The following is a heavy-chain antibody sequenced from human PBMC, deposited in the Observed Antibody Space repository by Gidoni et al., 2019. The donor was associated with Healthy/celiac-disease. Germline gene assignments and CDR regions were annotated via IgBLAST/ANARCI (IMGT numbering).Heavy chain of an antibody. D-gene: IGHD4-17*01. V-gene: IGHV1-69*06. CDR2: ILPILGTA. J-gene: IGHJ6*02. CDR1: GGTVSSEA. CDR3: ATSPPTVVTPVVGYYYGMDV. Sequence: QVQLVQSGAEVKKPGSSVNVSCKASGGTVSSEASSWVRQAPGQGLECMGGILPILGTANYAQKFQGRVTITADKSTSTAYMELSSLRAEDTAVYYCATSPPTVVTPVVGYYYGMDVWGQGTTVTVPS.